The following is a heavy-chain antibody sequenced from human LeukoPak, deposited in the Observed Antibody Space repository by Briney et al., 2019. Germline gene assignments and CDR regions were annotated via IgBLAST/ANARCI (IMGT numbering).Heavy chain of an antibody. J-gene: IGHJ4*02. CDR1: GFTFSSYG. CDR3: ARGSGSFSGGFDY. Sequence: GGSLRLSCAASGFTFSSYGMHWVRQTPGKGLEWVAIIWSDGSNKYYADSVKGRFTISRDNSKNTLYLQMNSLRAEDTAVYYCARGSGSFSGGFDYWGQGALVTVSS. CDR2: IWSDGSNK. V-gene: IGHV3-33*01. D-gene: IGHD1-26*01.